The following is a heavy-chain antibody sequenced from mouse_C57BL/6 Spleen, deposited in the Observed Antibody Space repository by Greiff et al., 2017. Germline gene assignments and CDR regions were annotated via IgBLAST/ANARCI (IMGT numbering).Heavy chain of an antibody. D-gene: IGHD1-1*01. CDR3: ARCDYYGSSATLAWFAY. J-gene: IGHJ3*01. CDR2: ISSGSSTI. Sequence: VQLKESGGGLVKPGGSLKLSCAASGFTFSDYGMHWVRQAPEQGLEWVAYISSGSSTIYYADTVKGRFTFSRDNAKITLFLQMTSLRSEDTAMYYCARCDYYGSSATLAWFAYWGQGTLVTVSA. V-gene: IGHV5-17*01. CDR1: GFTFSDYG.